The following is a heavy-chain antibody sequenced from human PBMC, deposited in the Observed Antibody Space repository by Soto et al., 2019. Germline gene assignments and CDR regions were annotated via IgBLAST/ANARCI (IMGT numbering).Heavy chain of an antibody. CDR2: IIPIFGTA. J-gene: IGHJ4*02. D-gene: IGHD5-12*01. Sequence: SVKVSCKASGGTFSSYAISWVRQAPGQGLEWMGGIIPIFGTANYAQKFQGRVTITADESTSTAYMELSSLRSEDTAVYYCARDLEGSGYSGYDSVWGQGTLVTVSS. V-gene: IGHV1-69*13. CDR1: GGTFSSYA. CDR3: ARDLEGSGYSGYDSV.